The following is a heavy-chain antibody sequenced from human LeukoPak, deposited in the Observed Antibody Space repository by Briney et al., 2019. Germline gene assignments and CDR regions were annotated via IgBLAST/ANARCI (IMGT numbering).Heavy chain of an antibody. J-gene: IGHJ3*02. CDR3: ARDMYSSARAFDI. Sequence: GGSLRLSCAASGFTFSSHGMHWVRQAPGKGLEWVAVIGSDGHTKYYADSVRGRFTTSRENSDNTLYLEMSSLRDEDTAVYYCARDMYSSARAFDIWGQGTMVTVSS. V-gene: IGHV3-30*03. CDR1: GFTFSSHG. CDR2: IGSDGHTK. D-gene: IGHD6-25*01.